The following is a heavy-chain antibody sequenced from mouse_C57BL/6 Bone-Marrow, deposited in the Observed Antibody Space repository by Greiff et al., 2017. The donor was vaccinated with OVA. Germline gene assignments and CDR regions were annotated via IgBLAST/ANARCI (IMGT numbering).Heavy chain of an antibody. V-gene: IGHV5-6*02. CDR3: ARRWLLGLLDY. CDR2: ISSGGSYT. J-gene: IGHJ2*01. D-gene: IGHD2-3*01. Sequence: EVKVVESGGDLVKPGGSLKLSCAASGFTFSSYGMSWVRQTPDKRLEWVATISSGGSYTYYPDSVKGRFTISRDNAKNTLYLQMSSLKSEDTAMYYCARRWLLGLLDYWGQGTTLTVSS. CDR1: GFTFSSYG.